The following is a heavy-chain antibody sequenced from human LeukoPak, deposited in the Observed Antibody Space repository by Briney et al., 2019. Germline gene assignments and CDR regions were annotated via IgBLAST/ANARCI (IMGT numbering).Heavy chain of an antibody. D-gene: IGHD3-22*01. CDR2: IYTSGST. CDR3: ARTYYYDSSGYSVQ. Sequence: PSEALSLTCAVYGGSFSGYYWSWIRQPAGKGLEWIGRIYTSGSTNYNPSLKSRVTMSVDTSKNQFSLKLSSVTAADTAVYYCARTYYYDSSGYSVQWGQGTLVTVSS. J-gene: IGHJ4*02. V-gene: IGHV4-59*10. CDR1: GGSFSGYY.